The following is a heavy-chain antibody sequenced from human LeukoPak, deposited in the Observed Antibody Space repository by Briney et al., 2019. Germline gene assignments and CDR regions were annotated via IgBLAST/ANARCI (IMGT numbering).Heavy chain of an antibody. V-gene: IGHV5-51*01. J-gene: IGHJ4*02. CDR3: AATPYGSGSYFPYYFDY. D-gene: IGHD3-10*01. CDR2: IYPGDSDT. Sequence: GESLKISRKGSGYSFTSYCIGWVRQMPGKGLEWMGIIYPGDSDTRYSPSFQGQVTISADKSISTAYLQWSSLKASDTAMYYCAATPYGSGSYFPYYFDYWGQGTLVTVSS. CDR1: GYSFTSYC.